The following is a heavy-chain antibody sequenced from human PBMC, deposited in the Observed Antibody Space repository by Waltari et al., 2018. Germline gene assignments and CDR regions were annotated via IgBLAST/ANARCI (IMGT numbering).Heavy chain of an antibody. D-gene: IGHD6-19*01. CDR3: ARDVAVADY. CDR1: GFTFSSYS. V-gene: IGHV3-21*01. CDR2: ISSSSSYI. J-gene: IGHJ4*02. Sequence: EVQLVESGGGLVKPGGSRRLGCGASGFTFSSYSMNWDRQAPGKGLEWVSSISSSSSYIYYADSVKGRFTISRDNAKNSLYLQMNSLRAEDTAVYYCARDVAVADYWGQGTLVTVSS.